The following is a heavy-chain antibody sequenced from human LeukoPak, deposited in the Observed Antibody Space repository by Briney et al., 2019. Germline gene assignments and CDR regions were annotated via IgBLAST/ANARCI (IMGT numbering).Heavy chain of an antibody. CDR2: INAYNGNTNT. CDR3: ARTSHYVDIAATIPYGIYYFDY. V-gene: IGHV1-18*01. Sequence: ASVKVSCKASGYTFTTYGITWVRQAPGQGLEWMGWINAYNGNTNTNYAQKLQGRVTMTTDTSTSTAYMELRSLRSDDTAVYYCARTSHYVDIAATIPYGIYYFDYWGQGTLVTVSS. CDR1: GYTFTTYG. J-gene: IGHJ4*02. D-gene: IGHD5-12*01.